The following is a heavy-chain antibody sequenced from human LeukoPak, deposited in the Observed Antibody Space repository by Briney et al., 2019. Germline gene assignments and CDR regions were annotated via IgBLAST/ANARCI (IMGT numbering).Heavy chain of an antibody. J-gene: IGHJ4*02. V-gene: IGHV3-53*01. CDR3: ARGVSRGRYNYFDY. Sequence: PGGPLGLSCAASGFTVSSNYMSWLRQAPGKVVELVTVIFSGGSKYYGDSVEGRLTISRDNSKNTLYLQMNSLRAEDTAVYYCARGVSRGRYNYFDYWGQGTLVTVSS. D-gene: IGHD6-19*01. CDR1: GFTVSSNY. CDR2: IFSGGSK.